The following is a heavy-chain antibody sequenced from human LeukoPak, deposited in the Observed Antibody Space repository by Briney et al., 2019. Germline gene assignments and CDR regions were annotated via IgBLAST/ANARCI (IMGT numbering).Heavy chain of an antibody. J-gene: IGHJ3*02. CDR2: INPSGGST. Sequence: GASVKVSCKASGYTFTSYYMHWVRQAPGQGLEWMGIINPSGGSTSYAQKFQGRVTMTRDMSTSTVYMELSSLRSEDTAVYYCARDRRDYGDYDDAFDTWGQGTMVTVSS. D-gene: IGHD4-17*01. CDR1: GYTFTSYY. CDR3: ARDRRDYGDYDDAFDT. V-gene: IGHV1-46*01.